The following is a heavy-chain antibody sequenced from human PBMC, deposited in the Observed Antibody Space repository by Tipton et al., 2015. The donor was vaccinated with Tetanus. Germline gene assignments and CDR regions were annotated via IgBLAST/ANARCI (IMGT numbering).Heavy chain of an antibody. CDR3: ARHSGGSEIGYYDDMDV. CDR2: FYPGDSDT. J-gene: IGHJ6*02. D-gene: IGHD3-10*01. CDR1: GYTFISYW. V-gene: IGHV5-51*01. Sequence: QLVQSGAEVKKAGESLKISCKGFGYTFISYWIGWVRQTPGKGLEWMGIFYPGDSDTRYSPSFQGQVTISVDKSMKTAYLQWNSLKASDSAMYYCARHSGGSEIGYYDDMDVWGQGTTVTVSS.